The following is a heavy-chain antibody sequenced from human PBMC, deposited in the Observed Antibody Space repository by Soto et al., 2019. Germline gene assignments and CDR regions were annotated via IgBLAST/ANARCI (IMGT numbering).Heavy chain of an antibody. Sequence: QVQLVESGGGVVQPGRSLRLSCAASGFTFSSYSMHWVRQAPGKGLEWVAAMSFDGNSKYFADSVKGRFTISRDNSKKTLSLQMNSLGAEDSAVYYCARGRSVIDHDDFEYWGQGTLVTVSS. CDR3: ARGRSVIDHDDFEY. J-gene: IGHJ4*02. CDR1: GFTFSSYS. CDR2: MSFDGNSK. V-gene: IGHV3-30-3*01. D-gene: IGHD2-21*01.